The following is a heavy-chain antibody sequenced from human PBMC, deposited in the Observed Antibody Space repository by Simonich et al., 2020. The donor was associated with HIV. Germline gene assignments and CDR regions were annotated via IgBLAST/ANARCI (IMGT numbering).Heavy chain of an antibody. J-gene: IGHJ4*02. V-gene: IGHV7-4-1*02. CDR1: GYSFTNYA. Sequence: QVQLVQSGSELKKPGASVKVSCKASGYSFTNYAMHWVRQAPGQGHDWMGSINPNTGNPTYAQAFTGRFVFSLDTSVSTAYLRISGLKAEDTAVYYCATGAPWGIDDWGQGTLVTVSS. CDR2: INPNTGNP. D-gene: IGHD7-27*01. CDR3: ATGAPWGIDD.